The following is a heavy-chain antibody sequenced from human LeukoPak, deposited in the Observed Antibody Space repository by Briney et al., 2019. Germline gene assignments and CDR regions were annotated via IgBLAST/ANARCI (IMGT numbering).Heavy chain of an antibody. CDR3: AKCVYSYGYHFDY. Sequence: GGSLRLSCVASGFTFSGYAMSWVRQAPGKGLEWVSTFSGRGDTTYYADSVKGRFTISRDNSKNMLYLQMNSLRAEDTAVYYCAKCVYSYGYHFDYWGQGTLVTVSS. J-gene: IGHJ4*02. D-gene: IGHD5-18*01. CDR2: FSGRGDTT. V-gene: IGHV3-23*01. CDR1: GFTFSGYA.